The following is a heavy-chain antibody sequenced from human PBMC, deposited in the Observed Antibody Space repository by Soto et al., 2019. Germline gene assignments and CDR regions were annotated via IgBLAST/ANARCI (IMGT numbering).Heavy chain of an antibody. CDR1: GNTFTSSY. D-gene: IGHD6-19*01. V-gene: IGHV1-2*04. CDR3: AREGAVAKNPEYYFDY. CDR2: INPNSGGT. Sequence: ASVKVSCKAFGNTFTSSYIHWVRQVPGKGLEWMGWINPNSGGTNYAQKFQGWVTMTRDTSISTAYMELSRLRSDDTAVYYCAREGAVAKNPEYYFDYWGQGTLVTVSS. J-gene: IGHJ4*02.